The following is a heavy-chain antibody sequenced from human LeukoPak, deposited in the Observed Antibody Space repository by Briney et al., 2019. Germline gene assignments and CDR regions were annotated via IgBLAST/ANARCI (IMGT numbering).Heavy chain of an antibody. V-gene: IGHV3-48*03. Sequence: GGSLRLSCAASGFTFSSYEMTWVRQAPGRGLEWVSYISSSGSTVYYADSVKGRFTISRDNAKNSLYLQLNSLRAEDTAVYYCARVVSSYCSSTSCYTHWFDPWGQGTLVTVSS. D-gene: IGHD2-2*02. CDR1: GFTFSSYE. J-gene: IGHJ5*02. CDR2: ISSSGSTV. CDR3: ARVVSSYCSSTSCYTHWFDP.